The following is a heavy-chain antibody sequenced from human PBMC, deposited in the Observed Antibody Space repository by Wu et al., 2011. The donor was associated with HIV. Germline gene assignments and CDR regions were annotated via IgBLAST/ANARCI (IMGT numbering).Heavy chain of an antibody. CDR3: ARGSGDYGFGS. CDR2: IIPSAGYT. Sequence: QVQLVQSGADMKKPGASVKVSCKASGNTFSTYYIHWVRQAPGQGLEWMGVIIPSAGYTTYAQKFQGRVTLTRDTSTSTFFMELSSLRSDDTAVYYCARGSGDYGFGSWGQGTLVTVSS. CDR1: GNTFSTYY. D-gene: IGHD3-16*01. V-gene: IGHV1-46*01. J-gene: IGHJ4*02.